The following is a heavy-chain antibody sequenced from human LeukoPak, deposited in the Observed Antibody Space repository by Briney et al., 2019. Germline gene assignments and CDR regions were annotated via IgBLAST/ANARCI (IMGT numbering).Heavy chain of an antibody. J-gene: IGHJ5*02. Sequence: ASVKVFCKASGYTFTGYYIHWVRQAPGQGLEWMGWINPNSGGTNYAQKFQGRVTMTRDTSISTAYMELSRWGFDDTAVYYCARSSSSPAHGNWFDPCGQGTLVTVSS. CDR2: INPNSGGT. D-gene: IGHD6-13*01. V-gene: IGHV1-2*02. CDR1: GYTFTGYY. CDR3: ARSSSSPAHGNWFDP.